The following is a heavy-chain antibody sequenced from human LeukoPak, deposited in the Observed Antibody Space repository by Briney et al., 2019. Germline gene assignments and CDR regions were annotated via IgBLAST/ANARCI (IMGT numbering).Heavy chain of an antibody. CDR3: AKLGAVAVAFDY. V-gene: IGHV3-23*01. Sequence: GGSLRLSCAASGFTFGSYAISWAGRAPGRGLEWVSAISGSGGSTYYADSVKGRFTISRDNSKNTLYLQMNSLRAEDTAVYYCAKLGAVAVAFDYWGQGTLVTVSS. CDR2: ISGSGGST. CDR1: GFTFGSYA. D-gene: IGHD6-19*01. J-gene: IGHJ4*02.